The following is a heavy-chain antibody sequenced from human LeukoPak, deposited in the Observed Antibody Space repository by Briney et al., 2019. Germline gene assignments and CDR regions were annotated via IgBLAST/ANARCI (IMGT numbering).Heavy chain of an antibody. D-gene: IGHD2-15*01. CDR1: GFTFSGSA. J-gene: IGHJ4*02. CDR3: TRPRGYCSGGSCYPWYLDY. Sequence: PGGSLRLSCAASGFTFSGSAMHWVRQASGKGLEWVGRIRSKANSYATAYAASVKGRFTISRDDSKNTAYLQMNSLKTEDTAVYYCTRPRGYCSGGSCYPWYLDYWGQGTLVTVSS. CDR2: IRSKANSYAT. V-gene: IGHV3-73*01.